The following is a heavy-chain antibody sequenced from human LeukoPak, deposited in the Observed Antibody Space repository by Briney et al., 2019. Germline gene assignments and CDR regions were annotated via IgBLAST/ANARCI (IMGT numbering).Heavy chain of an antibody. CDR2: INHSGST. CDR1: GGSFSGYY. J-gene: IGHJ4*02. V-gene: IGHV4-34*01. D-gene: IGHD3-16*01. CDR3: ARGWRLGDFDY. Sequence: SETLSLTCAVYGGSFSGYYWSWIRQPPGKGLEWIGEINHSGSTNYNPSLKSRVTISVDSSKNQFSLKLSSVTAADTAVYYCARGWRLGDFDYWGQGTLVTVSS.